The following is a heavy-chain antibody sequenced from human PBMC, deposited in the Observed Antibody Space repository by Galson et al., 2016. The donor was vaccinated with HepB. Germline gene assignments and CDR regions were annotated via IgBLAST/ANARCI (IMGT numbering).Heavy chain of an antibody. J-gene: IGHJ1*01. CDR3: ARGWRTYYRYFEH. CDR1: GLTFSDYW. Sequence: SLRLSCAVSGLTFSDYWMSWVRQAPGKGLEWVANINQDGSETYYLDSVKGRFTISRDNAKNSLYLQMNSLRGEDTAVYCCARGWRTYYRYFEHWGQGALVSVSS. CDR2: INQDGSET. V-gene: IGHV3-7*01. D-gene: IGHD1-26*01.